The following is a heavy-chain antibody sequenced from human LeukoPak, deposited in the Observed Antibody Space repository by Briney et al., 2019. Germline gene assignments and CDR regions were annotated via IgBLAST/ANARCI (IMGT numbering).Heavy chain of an antibody. CDR1: GFTFSSYD. CDR2: IGTTGDT. J-gene: IGHJ4*02. Sequence: GGSLRLSCAASGFTFSSYDMHWVRHATGKGLEWVSAIGTTGDTFYPGSVKGRFTISRENAKNSLYLQMNSLRAEDTAVYYCARSPPDRASGLFDYWGQGTLVTVSS. D-gene: IGHD1-14*01. V-gene: IGHV3-13*01. CDR3: ARSPPDRASGLFDY.